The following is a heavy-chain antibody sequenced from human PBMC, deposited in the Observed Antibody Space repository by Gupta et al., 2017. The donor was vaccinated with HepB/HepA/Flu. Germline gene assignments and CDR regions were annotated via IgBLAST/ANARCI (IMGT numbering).Heavy chain of an antibody. CDR1: GFTFDDYA. CDR2: ISWNSGSI. D-gene: IGHD3-16*01. CDR3: AKEDGKKTALWGYAFDI. J-gene: IGHJ3*02. Sequence: EVQLVESGGGLVQPGRSLRLSCAASGFTFDDYAMHWVRQAPGKGLEWVSGISWNSGSIGYADSVKGRFTISRDNAKNSLYLQMNSLRAEDMALYYCAKEDGKKTALWGYAFDIWGQGTMVTVSS. V-gene: IGHV3-9*03.